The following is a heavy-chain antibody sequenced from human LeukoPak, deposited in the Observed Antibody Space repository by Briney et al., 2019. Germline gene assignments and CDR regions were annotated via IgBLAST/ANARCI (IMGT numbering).Heavy chain of an antibody. CDR2: IYHSGST. CDR3: AKGAYYFRQVVIVPMDV. J-gene: IGHJ6*03. D-gene: IGHD3-22*01. Sequence: SETLSLTCTVSGYSISSGYYWGWIRQPPGKGLEWIGSIYHSGSTYYNPSLKSRVTISVDTSKNQFSLKLSSVTAADTAVYYCAKGAYYFRQVVIVPMDVWGKGTTVTVSS. CDR1: GYSISSGYY. V-gene: IGHV4-38-2*02.